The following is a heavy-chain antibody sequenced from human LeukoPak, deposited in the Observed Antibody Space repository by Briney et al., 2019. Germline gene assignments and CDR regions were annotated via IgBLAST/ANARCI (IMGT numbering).Heavy chain of an antibody. CDR1: GFTFSGSA. D-gene: IGHD4-11*01. CDR2: IRSKANSCAT. CDR3: TSLQSTVTTYSY. J-gene: IGHJ4*02. Sequence: QPEGSLRLSCAASGFTFSGSAMHWVRQASGKGLEWVGRIRSKANSCATAYAASVKGRFTISRDDSKNTAYLQMNSLKTEDTAVYYCTSLQSTVTTYSYWGQGTLVTVSS. V-gene: IGHV3-73*01.